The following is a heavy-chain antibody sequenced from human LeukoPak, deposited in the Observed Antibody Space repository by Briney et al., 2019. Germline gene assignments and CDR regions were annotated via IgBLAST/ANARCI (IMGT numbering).Heavy chain of an antibody. D-gene: IGHD6-13*01. CDR1: GGSISSGGYY. J-gene: IGHJ4*02. CDR2: IYHSGST. Sequence: SETLSLTCTVSGGSISSGGYYWSWIRQPPGKGLEWIGYIYHSGSTYYNPSLKSRVTISVDRSKNQFSLKLSSVTAADTAVYYCARKQQPHFDYWGQGTLVTVSS. CDR3: ARKQQPHFDY. V-gene: IGHV4-30-2*01.